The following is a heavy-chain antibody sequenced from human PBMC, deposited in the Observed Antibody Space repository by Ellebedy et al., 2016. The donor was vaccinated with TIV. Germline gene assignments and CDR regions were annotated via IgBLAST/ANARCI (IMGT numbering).Heavy chain of an antibody. V-gene: IGHV3-15*07. D-gene: IGHD4-17*01. J-gene: IGHJ4*02. Sequence: GESLKISCAASGFSLSNAWMNWVRQTPGKGLEWVGRIESEADGGTTVYTAPVRGRFTISRDDSRNTLYLQMNSLEAEDTAVYYCTTENGLRDFWGQGTLVTVSS. CDR3: TTENGLRDF. CDR1: GFSLSNAW. CDR2: IESEADGGTT.